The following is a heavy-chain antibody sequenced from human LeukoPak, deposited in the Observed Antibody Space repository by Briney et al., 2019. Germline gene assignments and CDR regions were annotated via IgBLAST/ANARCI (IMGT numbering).Heavy chain of an antibody. CDR3: AREELTGFGWFDP. D-gene: IGHD3-16*01. J-gene: IGHJ5*02. CDR2: IYTSGST. Sequence: PSETLSLTCPVSGGSISSGSYYWSWIRQPAGKGLEWIGRIYTSGSTNYNPSLKSRVTISVDTSKNQFSLKLSSVTAADTAVYYCAREELTGFGWFDPWGQGTLVTVSS. V-gene: IGHV4-61*02. CDR1: GGSISSGSYY.